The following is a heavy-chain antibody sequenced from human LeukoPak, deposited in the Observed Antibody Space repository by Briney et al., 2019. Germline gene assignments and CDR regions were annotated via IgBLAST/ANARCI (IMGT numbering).Heavy chain of an antibody. Sequence: ASVKVSCKASGYTFTSYYMHCVRQAPGQGLEWMGIINPSGGSTSYAQKFQGRVTMTRDTSTSTVYMELSSLRSEDTAVYYCATSSVDLKDAFDIWGQGTMVTVSS. D-gene: IGHD3-22*01. CDR2: INPSGGST. J-gene: IGHJ3*02. CDR1: GYTFTSYY. CDR3: ATSSVDLKDAFDI. V-gene: IGHV1-46*01.